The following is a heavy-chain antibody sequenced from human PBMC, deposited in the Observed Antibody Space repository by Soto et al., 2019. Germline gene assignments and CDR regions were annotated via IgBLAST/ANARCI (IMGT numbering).Heavy chain of an antibody. CDR3: ARAAVALDY. CDR1: GFTFSSYG. Sequence: QVQLVESGGGVVQPGRSLRLSCAASGFTFSSYGMHWVRQAPGKGLEWVAVIWYDGSNKYYADSVKGRFTISRDNSKTTLDLQMNSLRAEDTAVYYCARAAVALDYWGQGTLVTVSS. V-gene: IGHV3-33*01. CDR2: IWYDGSNK. J-gene: IGHJ4*02. D-gene: IGHD6-19*01.